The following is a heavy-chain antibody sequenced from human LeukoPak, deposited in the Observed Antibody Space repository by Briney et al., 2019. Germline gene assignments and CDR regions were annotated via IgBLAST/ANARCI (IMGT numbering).Heavy chain of an antibody. Sequence: GGSLRLSCAASGFTFSSYSMNWVRQAPGKGLEWVSYISSSSSTIYYADSVKGRFTISRDNAKNTLYLQMNSLRAEDTAVYYCAKDAPFYGDYVGYWGQGTLVTVSS. CDR3: AKDAPFYGDYVGY. CDR2: ISSSSSTI. D-gene: IGHD4-17*01. V-gene: IGHV3-48*01. J-gene: IGHJ4*02. CDR1: GFTFSSYS.